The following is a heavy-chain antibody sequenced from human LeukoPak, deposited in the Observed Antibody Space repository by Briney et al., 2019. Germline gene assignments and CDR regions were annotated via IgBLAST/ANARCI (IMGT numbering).Heavy chain of an antibody. CDR3: AKALTEYSSGWCLYYFDY. V-gene: IGHV3-9*01. D-gene: IGHD6-19*01. Sequence: PGGSLRLSCAASGFTFDDYAMHWVRQAPGKGLEWVSGISWNSGSIGYADSVKDRFTISRDNAKNSLYLQMNSLRAEDTALYYCAKALTEYSSGWCLYYFDYWGQGTLVTVSS. CDR2: ISWNSGSI. J-gene: IGHJ4*02. CDR1: GFTFDDYA.